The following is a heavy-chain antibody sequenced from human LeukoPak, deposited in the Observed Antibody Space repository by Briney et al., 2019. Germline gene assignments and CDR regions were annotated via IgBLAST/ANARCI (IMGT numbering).Heavy chain of an antibody. Sequence: PSETLSLTCNVSGGSISSSSYYWGWIRQPPGKGLEWIGSIYYSGSTYYNPSLKSRVTISVDTSKNQFSLKLSSVTAADTAVYYCAIAPRGVVAAIHGGWYFDLWGRGTLVTVSS. V-gene: IGHV4-39*01. CDR2: IYYSGST. J-gene: IGHJ2*01. CDR3: AIAPRGVVAAIHGGWYFDL. CDR1: GGSISSSSYY. D-gene: IGHD2-15*01.